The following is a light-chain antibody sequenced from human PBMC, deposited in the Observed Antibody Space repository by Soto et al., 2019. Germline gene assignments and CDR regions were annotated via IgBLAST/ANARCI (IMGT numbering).Light chain of an antibody. CDR1: QSISSSF. CDR3: QQYGSTPFT. Sequence: EIVLTQSPGTLSLSPGESATLSCRASQSISSSFFAWYQHKPGQAPRLLIYGTSNRATGIPDRFSGSGSGTDFTLTISRLEPEDFAVYYCQQYGSTPFTVGPGTKVDIK. CDR2: GTS. J-gene: IGKJ3*01. V-gene: IGKV3-20*01.